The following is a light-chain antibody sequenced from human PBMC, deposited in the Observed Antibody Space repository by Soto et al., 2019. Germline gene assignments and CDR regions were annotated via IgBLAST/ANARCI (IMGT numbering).Light chain of an antibody. CDR2: RNN. J-gene: IGLJ3*02. CDR3: AAWDDSLSGVV. CDR1: SSHIGSNY. V-gene: IGLV1-47*01. Sequence: QAVVTQPPSASGTPGQRVTISCSGSSSHIGSNYVYWYQLLPGPAPKLLIYRNNQRPSGVPDRFSGSKSGTSSSLAISGLRSEDEANYYCAAWDDSLSGVVFGGGTKVTVL.